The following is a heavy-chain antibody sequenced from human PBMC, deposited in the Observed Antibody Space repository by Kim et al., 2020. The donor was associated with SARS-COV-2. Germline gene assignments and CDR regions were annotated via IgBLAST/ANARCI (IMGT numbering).Heavy chain of an antibody. D-gene: IGHD2-21*01. CDR2: VECDGGTK. V-gene: IGHV3-30-3*01. CDR3: TSEGEGVAGKYAFVI. J-gene: IGHJ3*02. Sequence: GGSLRLSCVDSRFTFSTYGMHWVRQAPGKGLEWVAAVECDGGTKYYAESVKGRFTISRDNSKNTLNLQMNSLRTEDTALYYCTSEGEGVAGKYAFVICG. CDR1: RFTFSTYG.